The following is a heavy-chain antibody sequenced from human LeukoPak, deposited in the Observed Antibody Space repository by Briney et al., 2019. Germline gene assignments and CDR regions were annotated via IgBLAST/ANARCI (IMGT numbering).Heavy chain of an antibody. D-gene: IGHD6-19*01. V-gene: IGHV1-2*02. CDR2: INPNSGGT. CDR3: AKSIAVAGSIFDY. Sequence: ASVKVSCKASGYTFTGYYMHWVRQAPGQGLEWMGWINPNSGGTNYAQKFQGRVTMTRDTSIGTAYMELSRLRSDDTAVYYCAKSIAVAGSIFDYWGQGTLVTVSS. J-gene: IGHJ4*02. CDR1: GYTFTGYY.